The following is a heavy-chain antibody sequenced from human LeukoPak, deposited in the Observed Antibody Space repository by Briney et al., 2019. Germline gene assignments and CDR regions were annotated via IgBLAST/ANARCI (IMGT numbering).Heavy chain of an antibody. CDR2: INPNSGGT. V-gene: IGHV1-2*02. D-gene: IGHD5-18*01. CDR1: GYTFTGYY. Sequence: GASVKVSCMASGYTFTGYYMHWVRQAPGQGLEWMGWINPNSGGTKYAQKFQGRVTMTRDTSISTAYMELSRLRSDDTAVYYCATEVTDWGQGTLVTVSS. J-gene: IGHJ4*02. CDR3: ATEVTD.